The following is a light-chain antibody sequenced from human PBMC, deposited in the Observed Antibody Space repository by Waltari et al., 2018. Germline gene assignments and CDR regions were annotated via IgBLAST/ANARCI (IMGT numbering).Light chain of an antibody. V-gene: IGKV4-1*01. J-gene: IGKJ4*01. CDR1: QSVLHSSNKENE. CDR2: WAS. Sequence: DIVMTQSPDSLAVSLGERATINCKSSQSVLHSSNKENEFAWYQQKPGQPPKLLIYWASTRESGVPDRFSGSGSGTDFTLTISSLQAEDVAVYYCQQYYSIPLTFGGGTKVEIK. CDR3: QQYYSIPLT.